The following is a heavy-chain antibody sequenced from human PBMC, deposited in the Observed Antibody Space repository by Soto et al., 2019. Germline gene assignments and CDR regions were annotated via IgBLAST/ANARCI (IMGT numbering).Heavy chain of an antibody. V-gene: IGHV4-59*08. J-gene: IGHJ2*01. CDR2: IYYSGST. Sequence: QVQLQESGPGLVKPSETLSLTCTVSGGSISSYYWSWIRQPRGKGLEWIGYIYYSGSTNYNPSLKGRVTISIDTSKNQFSLKLSSVTAADTAGYYCARFNGYFDLWGRGTLVTVSS. CDR3: ARFNGYFDL. CDR1: GGSISSYY.